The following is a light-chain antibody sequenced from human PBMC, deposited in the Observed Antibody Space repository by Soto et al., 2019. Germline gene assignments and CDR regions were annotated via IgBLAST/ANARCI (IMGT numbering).Light chain of an antibody. CDR2: EVS. CDR3: CSYAGSSTHV. Sequence: QSGLTQPASVSESPGQSITISCTGTSSDVGSYNLVSWYQQHPGKAPKLMIYEVSKRPSGVSNRFSGSKSGNTASLTISGLQAEDEADYYCCSYAGSSTHVFGTGTKVTVL. CDR1: SSDVGSYNL. V-gene: IGLV2-23*02. J-gene: IGLJ1*01.